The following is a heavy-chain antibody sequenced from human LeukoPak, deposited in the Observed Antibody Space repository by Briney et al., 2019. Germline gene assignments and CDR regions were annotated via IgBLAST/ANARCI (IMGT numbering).Heavy chain of an antibody. CDR3: ARAGGYSYGYYVY. Sequence: PSETLSLTCAVYGGSFSGYYWSWIRQPPGKGLEWIGEINHSGSTNYNPSLKSRVTISVDTSKNQFSLKLSSVTAADTAVYYCARAGGYSYGYYVYWGQGTLVTVSS. CDR1: GGSFSGYY. V-gene: IGHV4-34*01. CDR2: INHSGST. J-gene: IGHJ4*02. D-gene: IGHD5-18*01.